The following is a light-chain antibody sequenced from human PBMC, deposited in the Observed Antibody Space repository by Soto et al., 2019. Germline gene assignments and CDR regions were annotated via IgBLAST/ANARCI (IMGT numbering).Light chain of an antibody. CDR2: GAS. V-gene: IGKV3-20*01. CDR3: QQYGTSPRT. J-gene: IGKJ1*01. Sequence: IVLTQSPGTLSLYQGERATLSCRASQSVSSSYLAWYQQKPGQAPRLFIYGASTRATGILDRFSGSGSGTDFTLTISRLEPEDFAVYYCQQYGTSPRTFGQGTKV. CDR1: QSVSSSY.